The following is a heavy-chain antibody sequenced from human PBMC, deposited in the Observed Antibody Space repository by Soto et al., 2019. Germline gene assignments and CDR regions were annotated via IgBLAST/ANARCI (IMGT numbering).Heavy chain of an antibody. CDR1: GYTFSSYV. V-gene: IGHV1-3*04. Sequence: GASVKVSCKASGYTFSSYVMQWVRQAPGQRLEWMGWINTGNGNTKYSQKFQGRVTITRDTSASTAYMELSSLRYEDTAVYYCARERRTVGATTYNWFYPWGQGTLVTVSS. CDR3: ARERRTVGATTYNWFYP. CDR2: INTGNGNT. J-gene: IGHJ5*02. D-gene: IGHD1-26*01.